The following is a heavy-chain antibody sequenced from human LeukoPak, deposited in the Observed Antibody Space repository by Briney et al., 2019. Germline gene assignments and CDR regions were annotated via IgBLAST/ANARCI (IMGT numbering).Heavy chain of an antibody. CDR1: RCTFSSYA. J-gene: IGHJ4*02. CDR3: ASGTTDIVVVPATLRNYYFDY. Sequence: GSAVKVSCKASRCTFSSYAISWLRQAPAQGLDWMGGIIPMFCTPKYAQKFQGRVTITADKSTSTAYMELSSLRSEDTAVYYCASGTTDIVVVPATLRNYYFDYWGQGTLVTVSS. D-gene: IGHD2-2*01. CDR2: IIPMFCTP. V-gene: IGHV1-69*06.